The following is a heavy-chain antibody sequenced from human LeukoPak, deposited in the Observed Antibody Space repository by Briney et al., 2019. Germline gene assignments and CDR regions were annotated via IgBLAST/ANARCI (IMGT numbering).Heavy chain of an antibody. CDR1: EFTFSTYA. J-gene: IGHJ4*02. Sequence: GGSLRLSCSASEFTFSTYAMHWVRQAPGKGLEWVSGISDSGSSTYYADSVKGRFTISRDNSKNTLYLQMNSLTAEDAAVYYCAKDRRRFWSGYLDYWGQGALVTVSS. V-gene: IGHV3-23*01. D-gene: IGHD3-3*01. CDR2: ISDSGSST. CDR3: AKDRRRFWSGYLDY.